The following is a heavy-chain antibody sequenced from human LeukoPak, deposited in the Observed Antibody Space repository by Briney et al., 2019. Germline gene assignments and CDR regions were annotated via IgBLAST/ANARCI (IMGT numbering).Heavy chain of an antibody. Sequence: SETLSLTCTVSGGSISSGDYYWSWIRQPPGKGLEWIGYIYYSGSTYYNPSLKSRVTISVDTSKNQFSLKLSSVTAADRAVYYCARVWGDRLLWFGELDYYFDYWGQGTLVTVSS. CDR3: ARVWGDRLLWFGELDYYFDY. CDR1: GGSISSGDYY. D-gene: IGHD3-10*01. CDR2: IYYSGST. V-gene: IGHV4-30-4*01. J-gene: IGHJ4*02.